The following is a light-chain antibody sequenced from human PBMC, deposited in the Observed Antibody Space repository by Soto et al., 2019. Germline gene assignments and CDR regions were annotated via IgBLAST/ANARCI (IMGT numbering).Light chain of an antibody. CDR3: QQDESCPWT. Sequence: EMGLRLSPGTPGPLPDIQSTLSGMASQSVSSYLAWYQQKPGQAPRLLIYGASSRDTGIPYRFSGSESGTDFTLTISSLEPEDFAVYYCQQDESCPWTFGQGTSLEVK. V-gene: IGKV3-20*01. CDR2: GAS. J-gene: IGKJ5*01. CDR1: QSVSSY.